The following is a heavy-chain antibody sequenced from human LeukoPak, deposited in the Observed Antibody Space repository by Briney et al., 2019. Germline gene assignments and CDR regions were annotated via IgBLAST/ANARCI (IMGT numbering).Heavy chain of an antibody. CDR2: IYHSGST. CDR1: GGSFSGYY. D-gene: IGHD5-12*01. V-gene: IGHV4-34*01. Sequence: SETLSLTCAVYGGSFSGYYWSWIRQPPGKGLEWIGSIYHSGSTYYNPSLKSRVTISVDTSKNQFSLKLSSVTAADTAVYYCAREGGYSAYSYWGQGTLVTVFS. CDR3: AREGGYSAYSY. J-gene: IGHJ4*02.